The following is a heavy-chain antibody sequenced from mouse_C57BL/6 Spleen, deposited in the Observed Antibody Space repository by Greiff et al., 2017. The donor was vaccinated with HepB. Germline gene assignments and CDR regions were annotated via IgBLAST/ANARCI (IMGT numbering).Heavy chain of an antibody. Sequence: LVESGGGLVKPGGSLKLSCAASGFTFSSYAMSWVRQTPEKRLEWVATISDGGSYTYYPDNVKGRFTISRDNAKNNLYLQMSHLKSEDTAMYYCARGGDYYGSSPTGYFDYWGQGTTLTVSS. CDR2: ISDGGSYT. CDR3: ARGGDYYGSSPTGYFDY. V-gene: IGHV5-4*03. J-gene: IGHJ2*01. CDR1: GFTFSSYA. D-gene: IGHD1-1*01.